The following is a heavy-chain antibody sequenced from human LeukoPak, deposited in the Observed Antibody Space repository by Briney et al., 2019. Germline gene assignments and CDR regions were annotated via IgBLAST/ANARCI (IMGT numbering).Heavy chain of an antibody. Sequence: GASVKVSCKASGYTFIAYYMFWVRQAPGQGLEWMGWINPNSGVTGHAQKFQGRVTMTRDTSISTSYMEVTGLRSDDTAVYFCARDGYCRGSSCPFQHWGQGTMVTVSS. J-gene: IGHJ1*01. D-gene: IGHD2-2*03. CDR3: ARDGYCRGSSCPFQH. V-gene: IGHV1-2*02. CDR1: GYTFIAYY. CDR2: INPNSGVT.